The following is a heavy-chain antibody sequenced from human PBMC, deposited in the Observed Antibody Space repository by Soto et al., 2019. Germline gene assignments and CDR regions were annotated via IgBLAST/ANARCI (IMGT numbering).Heavy chain of an antibody. D-gene: IGHD1-26*01. CDR1: GYSISSSNW. V-gene: IGHV4-28*01. J-gene: IGHJ4*02. Sequence: QVQLQESGPGLVKPSDTLSLTCAVSGYSISSSNWWCWLRQPPGKGLEWIGYIYYSGTTYYNPSRKSRVTMSVDTSKNQFSLKLTSVTAVDTAVYYCARREIQGPIDYWGQGTLVTVSS. CDR2: IYYSGTT. CDR3: ARREIQGPIDY.